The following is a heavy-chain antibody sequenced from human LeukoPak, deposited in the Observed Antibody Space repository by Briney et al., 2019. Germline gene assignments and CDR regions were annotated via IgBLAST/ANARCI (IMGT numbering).Heavy chain of an antibody. CDR2: IYYSGST. D-gene: IGHD1-26*01. Sequence: SETLSLTCTVSGVSISSYYWSWIRQPPGKGLECIGYIYYSGSTNYNPSLKSRVTISVDTSKNQFSLKLSSVTAADTAVYYCARDSIGGSYDYWGQGTLVTVSS. CDR3: ARDSIGGSYDY. CDR1: GVSISSYY. V-gene: IGHV4-59*01. J-gene: IGHJ4*02.